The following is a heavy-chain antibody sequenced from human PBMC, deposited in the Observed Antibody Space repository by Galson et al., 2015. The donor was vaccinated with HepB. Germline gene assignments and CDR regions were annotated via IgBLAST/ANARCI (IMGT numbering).Heavy chain of an antibody. V-gene: IGHV3-21*01. J-gene: IGHJ4*02. CDR1: GFTFSSYS. Sequence: SLRLSCAASGFTFSSYSMNWVRQAPGKGLEWFSSISSGSTYIYYADSVKGRFTISRDNAKNSLYLQMNSLRAEDTAMYYCARDRGSGWQPFDYWGQGTLVTVSS. CDR3: ARDRGSGWQPFDY. D-gene: IGHD6-19*01. CDR2: ISSGSTYI.